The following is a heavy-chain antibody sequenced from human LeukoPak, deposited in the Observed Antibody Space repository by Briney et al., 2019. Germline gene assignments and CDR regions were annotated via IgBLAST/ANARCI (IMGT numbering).Heavy chain of an antibody. CDR3: VKDGSGSYYTYYFDY. V-gene: IGHV3-64D*06. J-gene: IGHJ4*02. CDR2: ISSNGGST. D-gene: IGHD3-10*01. Sequence: GGSLRLSCSASGFTFSRYAMHWGRQAPGKGLEYVSAISSNGGSTYYADSVKGRFTISRDNSKNTLYLQMSSLRTEDTAVYYCVKDGSGSYYTYYFDYWGQGTLVTVSS. CDR1: GFTFSRYA.